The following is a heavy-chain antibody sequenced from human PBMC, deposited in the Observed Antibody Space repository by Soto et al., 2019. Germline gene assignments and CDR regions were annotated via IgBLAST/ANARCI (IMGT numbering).Heavy chain of an antibody. Sequence: ETLSLTCTVSGGSISSYYWSWIRQPPGKGLEWIGYIYYSGSTNYNPSLKRRVTISVDTSKNQFSLKLSSVTAADTAVYYCAREGGADYGDYDATIDYWGQGTLVTVSS. D-gene: IGHD4-17*01. J-gene: IGHJ4*02. CDR2: IYYSGST. CDR1: GGSISSYY. V-gene: IGHV4-59*01. CDR3: AREGGADYGDYDATIDY.